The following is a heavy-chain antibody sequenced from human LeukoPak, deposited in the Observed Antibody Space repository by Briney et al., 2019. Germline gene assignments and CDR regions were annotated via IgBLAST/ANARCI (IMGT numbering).Heavy chain of an antibody. CDR1: GFTFSSYA. CDR3: AKDRYYGRTASDY. J-gene: IGHJ4*02. CDR2: ISGSGGST. Sequence: GGSLRLSCAASGFTFSSYAMSWVRQAPGKGLEWVAAISGSGGSTYYADSVKGRFTISRDNSKNTLYLQMNSLRAEDTAVYYCAKDRYYGRTASDYWGQGTLVTVSS. D-gene: IGHD3-10*01. V-gene: IGHV3-23*01.